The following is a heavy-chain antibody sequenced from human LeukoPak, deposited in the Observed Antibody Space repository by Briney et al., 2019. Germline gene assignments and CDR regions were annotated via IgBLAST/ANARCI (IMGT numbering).Heavy chain of an antibody. Sequence: SETLSLTCAVYGGSFSGYYWSWIRQPPGKWLEWIGEINHSGSTNYNPSLKSRVTISVDTSKNQFSLKLSSVTAADTAVYYCARHSILYYYDSSGYYTEVLYYFDYWGQGTLVTVSS. J-gene: IGHJ4*02. CDR3: ARHSILYYYDSSGYYTEVLYYFDY. D-gene: IGHD3-22*01. V-gene: IGHV4-34*01. CDR1: GGSFSGYY. CDR2: INHSGST.